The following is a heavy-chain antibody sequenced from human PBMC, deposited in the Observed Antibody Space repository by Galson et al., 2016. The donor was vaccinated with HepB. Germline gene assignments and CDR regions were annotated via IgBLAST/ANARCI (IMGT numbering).Heavy chain of an antibody. CDR3: ARGPSDYGDYYFDY. CDR2: IYHTGSS. CDR1: GGSIRFDGFS. Sequence: TLSLTCTVSGGSIRFDGFSWSWIRQTPGKGLEWIGYIYHTGSSVYNPSLKSRVTISMDTSKNQFSLRLNLMTAADTAVYFCARGPSDYGDYYFDYWGQGILVRVSS. V-gene: IGHV4-30-2*01. J-gene: IGHJ4*02. D-gene: IGHD4-17*01.